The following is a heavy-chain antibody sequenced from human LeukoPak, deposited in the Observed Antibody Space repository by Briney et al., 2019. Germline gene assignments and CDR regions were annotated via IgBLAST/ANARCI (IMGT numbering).Heavy chain of an antibody. J-gene: IGHJ4*02. Sequence: PSETLSLTCAVYGGSFSGYYWSWIRQPPGKGLEWIGEINHSGSTNYNPSLKSRVTISVDTSKNQFSLKLSSVTAADTAVYYCARGLWSGSYFDYWGQGTPGHRLL. CDR3: ARGLWSGSYFDY. D-gene: IGHD1-26*01. V-gene: IGHV4-34*01. CDR1: GGSFSGYY. CDR2: INHSGST.